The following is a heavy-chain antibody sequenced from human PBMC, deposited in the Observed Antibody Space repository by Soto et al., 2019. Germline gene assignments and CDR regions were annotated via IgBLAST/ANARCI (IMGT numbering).Heavy chain of an antibody. CDR2: IIPIFGTA. V-gene: IGHV1-69*01. J-gene: IGHJ4*02. D-gene: IGHD6-19*01. Sequence: QVQLVQSGAEVKKPGSSVKVSCKASGGTFSSYAISWVRQAPGEGLEWMGGIIPIFGTANYAQKIQGRVTITVDESTSSAYMELSSLRCEDTAVYYCARGGIIGVAGTSFDYWGQGTLVTVSS. CDR3: ARGGIIGVAGTSFDY. CDR1: GGTFSSYA.